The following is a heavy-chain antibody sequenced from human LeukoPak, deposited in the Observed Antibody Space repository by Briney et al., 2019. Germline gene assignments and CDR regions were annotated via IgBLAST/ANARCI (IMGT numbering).Heavy chain of an antibody. D-gene: IGHD5-18*01. V-gene: IGHV3-74*01. CDR3: ARVVDTHFDY. J-gene: IGHJ4*02. Sequence: PVGCLRLSCAASGFTFSSYWMHWVRQAPGKGLVWVSRIKSDGSTTTYADSVKGRFTISRDNAKNTLYLQMNSLRAEDTAVYYCARVVDTHFDYWGQGTLVTVSS. CDR1: GFTFSSYW. CDR2: IKSDGSTT.